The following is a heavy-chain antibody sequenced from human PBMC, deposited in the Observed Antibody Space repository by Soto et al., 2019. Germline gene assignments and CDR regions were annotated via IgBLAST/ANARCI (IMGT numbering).Heavy chain of an antibody. J-gene: IGHJ4*02. CDR2: IYYSGST. D-gene: IGHD3-10*01. V-gene: IGHV4-31*03. Sequence: SETLSLTCTVSGGSISSGGYYWSWIRQHPGKGLEWIGYIYYSGSTYYNPSPKSRVTISVDTSKNQFSLKLSSVTAADTAVYYCAREGSGSYYKFDYWGQGTLVTVSS. CDR3: AREGSGSYYKFDY. CDR1: GGSISSGGYY.